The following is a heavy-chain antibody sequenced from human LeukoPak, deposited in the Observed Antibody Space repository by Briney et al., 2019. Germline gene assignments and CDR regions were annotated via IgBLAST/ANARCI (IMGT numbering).Heavy chain of an antibody. CDR2: IYHSGST. D-gene: IGHD3-3*01. V-gene: IGHV4-38-2*02. CDR1: GYSISSGYY. J-gene: IGHJ5*02. CDR3: ASSLWSGYYAKFDP. Sequence: SETLSLXCTVSGYSISSGYYWGWIRQPPGKGLEWIGSIYHSGSTYYNPSLKSRVTISVDTSKNQFSLKLSSVTAADTAVYYCASSLWSGYYAKFDPWGQGTLVTVSS.